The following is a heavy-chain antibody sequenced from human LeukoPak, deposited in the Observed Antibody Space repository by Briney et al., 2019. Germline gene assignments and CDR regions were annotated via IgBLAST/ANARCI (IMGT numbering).Heavy chain of an antibody. CDR3: ARAGYGSSGSDY. Sequence: SETLSLTCTVSGGSISSYYWSWFRQPPGKGLEWIGYIYYSGSTNYNPSLKSRVTISVDTSKIQFSLRLSSVTAADTAVYYCARAGYGSSGSDYWGQGTLVTVSS. CDR1: GGSISSYY. V-gene: IGHV4-59*01. D-gene: IGHD3-22*01. J-gene: IGHJ4*02. CDR2: IYYSGST.